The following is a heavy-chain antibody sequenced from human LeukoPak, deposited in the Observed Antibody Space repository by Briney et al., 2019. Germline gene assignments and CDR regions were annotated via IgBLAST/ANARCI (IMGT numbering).Heavy chain of an antibody. CDR1: GYSFTSYW. D-gene: IGHD5-24*01. J-gene: IGHJ4*02. CDR2: IYPGDSDT. V-gene: IGHV5-51*01. CDR3: ARHLGGEMATIRLAFDI. Sequence: GASLQISCKGSGYSFTSYWIGWVRQMPGKGLEWMGIIYPGDSDTRYSPSFQGQVTISADKSISTAYLQWSSLKASDTAMYYCARHLGGEMATIRLAFDIWGQGTLVTVSS.